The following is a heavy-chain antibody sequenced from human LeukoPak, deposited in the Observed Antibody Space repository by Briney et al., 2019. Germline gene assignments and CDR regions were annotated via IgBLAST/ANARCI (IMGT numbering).Heavy chain of an antibody. V-gene: IGHV1-3*01. CDR1: GYTFTTYA. J-gene: IGHJ4*02. Sequence: GASVNVSCKASGYTFTTYAMHWVRQAPGQRLEWMGWINAGNGNTKYSQKSQARVTITRDTSASTAYMELSSLRSEDTAVYYCARDPIGSRWPYYFDYWGQGTLVTVSS. CDR3: ARDPIGSRWPYYFDY. CDR2: INAGNGNT. D-gene: IGHD2-15*01.